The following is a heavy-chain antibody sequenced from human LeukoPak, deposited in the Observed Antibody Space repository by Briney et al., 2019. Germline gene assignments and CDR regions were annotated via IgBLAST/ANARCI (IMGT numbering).Heavy chain of an antibody. CDR2: IYYSGST. V-gene: IGHV4-39*01. CDR3: ASQILNWGYVDY. D-gene: IGHD7-27*01. Sequence: PSETLSLTCTVSGGSISSSSYYWGWIRQPPGKGLEWIGSIYYSGSTYYNPSLKSRVTISVDTSKNQFSLKLSSVTAADTAVYYCASQILNWGYVDYWGQGTLVTVSS. J-gene: IGHJ4*02. CDR1: GGSISSSSYY.